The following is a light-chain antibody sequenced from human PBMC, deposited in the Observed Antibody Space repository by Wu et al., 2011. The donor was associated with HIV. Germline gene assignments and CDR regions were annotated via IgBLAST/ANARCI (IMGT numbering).Light chain of an antibody. J-gene: IGKJ5*01. Sequence: VLTQSPGTLSLSPGERATLSCWASQTISSDMLAWYQQKPGQAPRLLIYRSSSRATGIPDRFSGSGSGTDFTLTISSVEPEDSAVYYCQQRTTWPLTFGHGHDWRLN. CDR1: QTISSD. V-gene: IGKV3-11*01. CDR3: QQRTTWPLT. CDR2: RSS.